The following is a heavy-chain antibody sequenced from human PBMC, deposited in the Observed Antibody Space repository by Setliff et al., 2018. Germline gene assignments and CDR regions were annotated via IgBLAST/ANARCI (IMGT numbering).Heavy chain of an antibody. CDR1: GYSFSTFW. V-gene: IGHV5-51*01. CDR3: ATSTIITYYFDS. D-gene: IGHD3-22*01. Sequence: GESLKISCQASGYSFSTFWIGWVRQMPGKGLEWMGVIWPDDSDTTYSPPFRGEVTISRDNSKNTLYLQMNSLRPEDTAIYYCATSTIITYYFDSWGQGTLVTVSS. CDR2: IWPDDSDT. J-gene: IGHJ4*02.